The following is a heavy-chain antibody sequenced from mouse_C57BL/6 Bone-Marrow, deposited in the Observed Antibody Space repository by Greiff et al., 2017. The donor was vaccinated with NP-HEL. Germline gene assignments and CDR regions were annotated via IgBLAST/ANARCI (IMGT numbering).Heavy chain of an antibody. CDR2: INPSGGYT. CDR1: GYTFTSYW. J-gene: IGHJ1*03. Sequence: VQLQESGAALAKPGASVKLSCKASGYTFTSYWMHWVTQRPGQGLEWIVYINPSGGYTKYNQKFKERAPLTADKSSSTAYTQLSSLTYEDSAVYYCSSSDYYGSSYEGDWYFDVWGTGTTVTVSS. CDR3: SSSDYYGSSYEGDWYFDV. D-gene: IGHD1-1*01. V-gene: IGHV1-7*01.